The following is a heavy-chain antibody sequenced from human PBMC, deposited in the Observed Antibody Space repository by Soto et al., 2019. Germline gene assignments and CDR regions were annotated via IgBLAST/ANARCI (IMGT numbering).Heavy chain of an antibody. CDR1: GGSISSGDYY. D-gene: IGHD5-12*01. J-gene: IGHJ6*02. V-gene: IGHV4-30-4*01. CDR2: IYYSGST. Sequence: TLSLTCTVSGGSISSGDYYWSWIRQPPGKGLEWIGYIYYSGSTYYNPSLKSRVTISVDTSKNQFSLKLSSVTAADTAVYYCARDGYSGYDSDYGMDVWGQGTTVTVSS. CDR3: ARDGYSGYDSDYGMDV.